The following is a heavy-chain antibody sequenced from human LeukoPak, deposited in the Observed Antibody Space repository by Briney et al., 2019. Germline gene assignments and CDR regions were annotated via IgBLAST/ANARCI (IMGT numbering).Heavy chain of an antibody. CDR3: AEDRGNYYDSSGYYFFGYYFDY. CDR1: GLTFSHHW. CDR2: ISGSGGGT. Sequence: GGSLRLSCVVSGLTFSHHWIHWVRQVPGKGLEWVSAISGSGGGTYYADSVKGRFTISRDNSKNTLYLQMNSLGAEDTAVYYCAEDRGNYYDSSGYYFFGYYFDYWGQGTLVTVSS. D-gene: IGHD3-22*01. V-gene: IGHV3-23*01. J-gene: IGHJ4*02.